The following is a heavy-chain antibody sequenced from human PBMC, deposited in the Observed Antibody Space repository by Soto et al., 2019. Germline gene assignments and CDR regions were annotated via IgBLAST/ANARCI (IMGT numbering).Heavy chain of an antibody. CDR2: ISAYNGNT. Sequence: ASGTISCKASGYTFTSYGISWVRQAPGQWLEWMGWISAYNGNTNYAQKLQGRVTMTTDTSTSTAYMELRSLRSDDTAVYYCARVSGITLTTSPYWGEGTLFTVSS. CDR1: GYTFTSYG. J-gene: IGHJ4*02. D-gene: IGHD1-7*01. V-gene: IGHV1-18*01. CDR3: ARVSGITLTTSPY.